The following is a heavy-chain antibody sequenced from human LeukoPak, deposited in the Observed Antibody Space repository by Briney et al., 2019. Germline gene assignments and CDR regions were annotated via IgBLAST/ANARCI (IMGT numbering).Heavy chain of an antibody. Sequence: GGPLRLSCAASGFTFSSYWMNWARQAPGKGLEWVASINHNGNVNYYVDSVKGRFTISRDNAKNSLYLQMSSLRAEDTAVYYCARVGYTSGWYRNWGQGTLVTVSS. D-gene: IGHD6-19*01. CDR3: ARVGYTSGWYRN. CDR2: INHNGNVN. CDR1: GFTFSSYW. J-gene: IGHJ4*02. V-gene: IGHV3-7*03.